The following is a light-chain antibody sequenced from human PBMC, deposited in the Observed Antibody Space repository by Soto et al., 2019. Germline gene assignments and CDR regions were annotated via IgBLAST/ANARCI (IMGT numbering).Light chain of an antibody. CDR2: DVA. J-gene: IGLJ1*01. V-gene: IGLV2-23*02. CDR3: CTFAGRYAYV. Sequence: QSVLTQPASVSGSPGQSITISCTGTSSDVGSYNLVSWHQQHPGKAPKLMIYDVAKRPSGVPDRFSGSKSGNTASLTISGLQAEDEADYYCCTFAGRYAYVFGSGTKVTVL. CDR1: SSDVGSYNL.